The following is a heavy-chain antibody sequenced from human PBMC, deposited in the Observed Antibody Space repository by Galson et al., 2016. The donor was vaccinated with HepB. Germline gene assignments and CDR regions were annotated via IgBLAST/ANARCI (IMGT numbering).Heavy chain of an antibody. CDR3: AKDYSGYDFDGTGYYNAFDY. Sequence: SLRLPCAASGLTFSNYGMHWVRPAPGKGLGWVADISYDRSNKNYAASVKGRFTISRDNSKNTLYLEMTSLREEDTAVYYCAKDYSGYDFDGTGYYNAFDYWGQGALVTVSS. V-gene: IGHV3-30*18. D-gene: IGHD3-22*01. CDR2: ISYDRSNK. J-gene: IGHJ4*02. CDR1: GLTFSNYG.